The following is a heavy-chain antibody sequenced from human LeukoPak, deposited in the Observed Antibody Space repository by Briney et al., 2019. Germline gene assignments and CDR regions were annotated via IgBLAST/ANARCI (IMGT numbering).Heavy chain of an antibody. D-gene: IGHD3-3*01. CDR2: IKPNPGNP. J-gene: IGHJ6*02. CDR1: GGTFSSYA. CDR3: ARGGRITIFGVVNHYYGMDV. Sequence: GASVKVSCKASGGTFSSYAISWVRQAPGQGLKWMGWIKPNPGNPTYAQGFTGRFVFSLDTSVSTAYLQISSLKAEDTAVYYCARGGRITIFGVVNHYYGMDVWGQGTTVTVSS. V-gene: IGHV7-4-1*02.